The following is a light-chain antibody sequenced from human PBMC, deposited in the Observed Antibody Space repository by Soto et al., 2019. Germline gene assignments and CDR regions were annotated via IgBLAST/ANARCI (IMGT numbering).Light chain of an antibody. CDR1: QSVSSNY. CDR3: QQYGASPRT. V-gene: IGKV3-20*01. J-gene: IGKJ1*01. Sequence: EIVLTQSPGTLSLSPGERATLSCRASQSVSSNYLAWYQQKPGQAPRLLIYAASNRATGIPDRFSGSGSGTVFTLTISGLEPDDSAVFYCQQYGASPRTFGQGTKVEIK. CDR2: AAS.